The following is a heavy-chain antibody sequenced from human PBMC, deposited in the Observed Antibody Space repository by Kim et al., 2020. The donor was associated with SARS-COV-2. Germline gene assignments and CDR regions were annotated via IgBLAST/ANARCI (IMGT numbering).Heavy chain of an antibody. D-gene: IGHD3-10*01. CDR3: AKDTYYYGSGSYLPDY. CDR1: GFTFSSYG. J-gene: IGHJ4*02. Sequence: GGSLRLSCAASGFTFSSYGMHWVRQAPGKGLEWVAVISYDGSNKYYADSVKGRFTISRDNSKNTLYLQMNSLRAEDTAVYYCAKDTYYYGSGSYLPDYWGQGTLVTVSS. V-gene: IGHV3-30*18. CDR2: ISYDGSNK.